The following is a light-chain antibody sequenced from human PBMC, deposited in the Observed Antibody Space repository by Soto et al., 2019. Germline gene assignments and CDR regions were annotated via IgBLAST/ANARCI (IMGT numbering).Light chain of an antibody. V-gene: IGLV2-14*01. CDR2: DVS. CDR3: SSYTSSSTLVV. J-gene: IGLJ2*01. Sequence: QSALTQPASVSGYPGQSITISCTGTSSDVGGYNYVSWYQQHPGKAPKLMIYDVSNRPSGVSNRFSGSKSGNTASLTISGLQAEDEADYYFSSYTSSSTLVVFGGGTKLTVL. CDR1: SSDVGGYNY.